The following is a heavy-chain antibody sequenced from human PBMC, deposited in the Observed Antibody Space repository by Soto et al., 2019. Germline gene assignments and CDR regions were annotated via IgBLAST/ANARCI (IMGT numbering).Heavy chain of an antibody. CDR1: GFTFSSSS. V-gene: IGHV3-48*02. J-gene: IGHJ4*02. CDR3: ARVHSSGWFKVDY. D-gene: IGHD6-19*01. CDR2: ISSSSSTI. Sequence: VQLVESGGGLVQPGGSLRLSCAASGFTFSSSSMNWVRQAPGKGPEWVSYISSSSSTINYADSVRGRFTISRDNAKNSLYLQMNSLRDEDTAVYYCARVHSSGWFKVDYWGQGTLVTVSS.